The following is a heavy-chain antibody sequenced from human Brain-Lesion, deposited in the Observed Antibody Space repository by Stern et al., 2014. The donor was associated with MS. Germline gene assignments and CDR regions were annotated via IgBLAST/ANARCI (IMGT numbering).Heavy chain of an antibody. Sequence: QVQLVESGAEVKKPGASVKVSCKVSGYTLTELSMHWVRQAPRKGLEWMGGFDPEDGETIYAQKFQGRVTTTEDTSTDTAYMELSSLRSEDTAVYYCATLSPGAGGNYYRHFDYWGQGTLVTVSS. CDR2: FDPEDGET. CDR1: GYTLTELS. D-gene: IGHD1-26*01. V-gene: IGHV1-24*01. CDR3: ATLSPGAGGNYYRHFDY. J-gene: IGHJ4*02.